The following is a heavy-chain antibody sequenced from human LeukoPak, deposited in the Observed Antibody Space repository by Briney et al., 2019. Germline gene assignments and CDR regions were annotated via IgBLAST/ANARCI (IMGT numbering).Heavy chain of an antibody. CDR1: GFTFSSYS. CDR3: ARDSSLSRIWSGYLDY. J-gene: IGHJ4*02. Sequence: PGGSLRLSCAASGFTFSSYSMNWVRQAPGKGLEWVSSISSSSSYIYYADSVKGRFTISRDNAKNSLYLQMNSLRAEDTAVYYCARDSSLSRIWSGYLDYWGQGTLVTVSS. V-gene: IGHV3-21*01. CDR2: ISSSSSYI. D-gene: IGHD3-3*01.